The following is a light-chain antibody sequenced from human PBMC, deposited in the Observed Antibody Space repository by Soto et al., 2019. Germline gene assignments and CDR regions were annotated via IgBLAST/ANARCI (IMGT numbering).Light chain of an antibody. CDR2: AAS. Sequence: EIVLTQSPGTLSLSPGERATVSCRASQSVSSSYLAWYQQKPGQAPRLLIYAASSRATGIPDRFSGSGSGTDFTLTISRLEPEDFAVYYCQQYGSSGLTFGGGTKVEIK. V-gene: IGKV3-20*01. J-gene: IGKJ4*01. CDR3: QQYGSSGLT. CDR1: QSVSSSY.